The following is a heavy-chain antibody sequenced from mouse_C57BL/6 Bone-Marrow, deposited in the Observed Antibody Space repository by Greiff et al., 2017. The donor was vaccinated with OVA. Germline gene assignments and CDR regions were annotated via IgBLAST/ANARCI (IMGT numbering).Heavy chain of an antibody. D-gene: IGHD1-1*01. V-gene: IGHV1-85*01. CDR1: GYTFTSYD. CDR3: ARLGDSYGSRFDY. CDR2: IYPRAGST. Sequence: QVQLQQSGPELVKPGASVKLSCKASGYTFTSYDINWVKQRPGQGLEWIGWIYPRAGSTRYNEKFKGKATSTVDTSSSTAYMELHSLTSEESAVYFCARLGDSYGSRFDYWGKGTTLTVSS. J-gene: IGHJ2*01.